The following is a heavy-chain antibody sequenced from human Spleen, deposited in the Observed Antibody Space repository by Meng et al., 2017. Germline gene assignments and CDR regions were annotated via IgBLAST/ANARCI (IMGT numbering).Heavy chain of an antibody. J-gene: IGHJ5*02. CDR2: MNPNSGNT. Sequence: ASVKVSCKAFGYAFTNYGISWVRQAPGQGLEWMGWMNPNSGNTGYAQKFQGRVTITRNTSISTAYMELSSLRSEDTAVYYCAREVLGFGELTGWFDPWGQGTLVTVSS. V-gene: IGHV1-8*03. D-gene: IGHD3-10*01. CDR1: GYAFTNYG. CDR3: AREVLGFGELTGWFDP.